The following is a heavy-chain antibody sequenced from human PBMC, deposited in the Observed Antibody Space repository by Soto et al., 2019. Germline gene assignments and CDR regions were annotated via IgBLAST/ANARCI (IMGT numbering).Heavy chain of an antibody. D-gene: IGHD3-10*01. CDR3: ARGRPMVRGQPNYYFDY. CDR1: GFTVSSNY. CDR2: IYSGGST. J-gene: IGHJ4*02. Sequence: GGSLRLSCAASGFTVSSNYMSWVRQAPGKGLEWVSVIYSGGSTYYADSVKGRFTISRHNSKNTLYLQMNSLRAEDTAVYYCARGRPMVRGQPNYYFDYWGQGTLVTVSS. V-gene: IGHV3-53*04.